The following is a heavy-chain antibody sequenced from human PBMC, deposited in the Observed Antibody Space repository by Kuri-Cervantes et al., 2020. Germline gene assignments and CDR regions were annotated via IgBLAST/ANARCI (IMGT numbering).Heavy chain of an antibody. CDR2: IRYDGSNK. J-gene: IGHJ4*02. V-gene: IGHV3-30*02. Sequence: LSLTCAASGFTFSSYAMHWVRQAPGKGLEWVAFIRYDGSNKYYADSVKGRFTISRDNSKNTLYLQMNSLRAEDTAVYYCAKDGITSAGTPFDSWGQGTLVTVSS. CDR3: AKDGITSAGTPFDS. D-gene: IGHD6-13*01. CDR1: GFTFSSYA.